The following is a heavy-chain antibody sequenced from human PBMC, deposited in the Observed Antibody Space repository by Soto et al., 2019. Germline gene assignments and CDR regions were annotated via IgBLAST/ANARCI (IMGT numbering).Heavy chain of an antibody. J-gene: IGHJ4*02. Sequence: ASVKVSCKASGYTFTSYGISWVRQAPGQGLEWMGWISAYNGNTNYAQKLQGRVTMTTDTSTSTAYMELRSLRSDDTAVYYCAREKNILTGPYRMIFDYWGQGTLVTVSS. D-gene: IGHD3-9*01. CDR3: AREKNILTGPYRMIFDY. CDR1: GYTFTSYG. V-gene: IGHV1-18*01. CDR2: ISAYNGNT.